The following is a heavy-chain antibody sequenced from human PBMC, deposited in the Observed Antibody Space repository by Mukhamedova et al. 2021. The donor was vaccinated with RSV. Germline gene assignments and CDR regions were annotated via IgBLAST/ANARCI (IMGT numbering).Heavy chain of an antibody. D-gene: IGHD4-11*01. J-gene: IGHJ4*02. CDR2: HGGST. V-gene: IGHV4-30-2*04. CDR3: AREGSYSNYGNYFDY. Sequence: HGGSTYYNPSLKSRVTISVDTSKNQFSLKLSSVTAADTAVYYCAREGSYSNYGNYFDYWCQGTLVTVSS.